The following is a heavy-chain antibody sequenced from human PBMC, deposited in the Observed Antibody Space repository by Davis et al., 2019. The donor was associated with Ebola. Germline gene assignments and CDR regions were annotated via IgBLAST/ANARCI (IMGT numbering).Heavy chain of an antibody. V-gene: IGHV3-23*01. CDR2: ITGSGSRT. J-gene: IGHJ4*02. CDR1: GFTFSRYA. CDR3: AKDDEDIVVVPPPKF. D-gene: IGHD2-2*01. Sequence: PGGSLRLSCAASGFTFSRYAMSWVRQAPGKGLEWVSAITGSGSRTYYADSVKGRFTISRDNSKNTLYLQMTSLSAEDTALYYCAKDDEDIVVVPPPKFWGQGTLVTVSS.